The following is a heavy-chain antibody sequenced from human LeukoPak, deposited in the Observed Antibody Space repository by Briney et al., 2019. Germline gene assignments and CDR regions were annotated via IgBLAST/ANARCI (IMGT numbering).Heavy chain of an antibody. D-gene: IGHD3-22*01. CDR1: GGSISSSSYY. CDR2: IYYSGST. V-gene: IGHV4-39*07. J-gene: IGHJ2*01. Sequence: SETLSLTCTVSGGSISSSSYYWGWIRQPPGKGLEWIGSIYYSGSTYYNPSLKSRVTISVDTSKNQFSLKLSSVTAADTAVYYCARRARDYYDSSAYWYFDLWGRGTLVTVSS. CDR3: ARRARDYYDSSAYWYFDL.